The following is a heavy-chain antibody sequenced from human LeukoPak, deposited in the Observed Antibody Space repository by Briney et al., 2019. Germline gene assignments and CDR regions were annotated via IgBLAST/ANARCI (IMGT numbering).Heavy chain of an antibody. J-gene: IGHJ6*02. D-gene: IGHD6-13*01. V-gene: IGHV5-51*01. CDR3: ARGAAGSVPDYYYFGMEV. Sequence: GESQKISCKGSGYSFTTYWIGWVRQMPGKGLEWMGSIYPDDSDTRYSPSFKGQVTISADKSISTAHLQWSSLKASDTAMYYCARGAAGSVPDYYYFGMEVWGQGTTVTVSS. CDR1: GYSFTTYW. CDR2: IYPDDSDT.